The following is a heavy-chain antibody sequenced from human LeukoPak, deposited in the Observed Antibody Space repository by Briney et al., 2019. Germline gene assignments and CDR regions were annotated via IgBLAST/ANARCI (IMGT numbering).Heavy chain of an antibody. J-gene: IGHJ3*02. D-gene: IGHD2-15*01. V-gene: IGHV4-59*01. CDR2: IYYSGST. Sequence: SETLSLTCTVAGGSISSYYWSWIRQPPGKGLEWIGYIYYSGSTNYNPSLKSRVTISVDTSKNQFSLKQSSVTAADTAVYYCAREGECSGGSCYPNDAFDIWGQGTMVTVSS. CDR1: GGSISSYY. CDR3: AREGECSGGSCYPNDAFDI.